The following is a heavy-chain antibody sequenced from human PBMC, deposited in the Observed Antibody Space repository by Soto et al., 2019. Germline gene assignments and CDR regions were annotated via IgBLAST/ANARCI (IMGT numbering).Heavy chain of an antibody. J-gene: IGHJ4*02. CDR2: ISSSTTYI. V-gene: IGHV3-21*01. CDR3: ARGPPLY. CDR1: GFTFSSYT. Sequence: GGSLRLSCAASGFTFSSYTMNWVRQAPGKGLEWVSSISSSTTYIYYADSVKGRFTISRDSAKNSLYLQMNSLRAEDTAVYYCARGPPLYWGRGTLVTVSS.